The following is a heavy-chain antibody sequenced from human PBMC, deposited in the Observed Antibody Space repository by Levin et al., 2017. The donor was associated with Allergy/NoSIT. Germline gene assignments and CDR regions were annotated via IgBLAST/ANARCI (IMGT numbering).Heavy chain of an antibody. D-gene: IGHD1-26*01. J-gene: IGHJ4*02. Sequence: GESLKISSATSGFTFSTYAMNWVRQAPGKGLEWIASINSGSNSIKYADSVKGRFTISRDNAKKSLYLQMSSLRAEDSAVYFCASGGGSYNYWGQGTLVTVSS. CDR1: GFTFSTYA. CDR3: ASGGGSYNY. V-gene: IGHV3-21*01. CDR2: INSGSNSI.